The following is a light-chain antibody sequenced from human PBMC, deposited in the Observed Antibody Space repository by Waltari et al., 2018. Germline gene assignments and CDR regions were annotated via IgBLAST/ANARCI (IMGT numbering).Light chain of an antibody. J-gene: IGKJ2*01. CDR3: QQYNNWPPNT. CDR1: QSVSSN. V-gene: IGKV3-15*01. Sequence: EIVMTQSPATLSVSPGERANLSCRASQSVSSNLAWYQQKPGQAPRLLIYDASTRATGIPARFSGSGSGTEFTLTISSLQSEDFTVYYCQQYNNWPPNTFGQGTKLEIK. CDR2: DAS.